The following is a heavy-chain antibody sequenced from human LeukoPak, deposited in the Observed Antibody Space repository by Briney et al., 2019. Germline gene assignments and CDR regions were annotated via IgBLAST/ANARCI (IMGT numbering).Heavy chain of an antibody. J-gene: IGHJ3*01. D-gene: IGHD3-3*01. CDR1: GLTFRNYA. CDR3: ARDGSFWSGFHAFDL. Sequence: GGSLRLSCAASGLTFRNYAMSWVREAPGKGLEWVSTISGDGTETFFADSVRGRFTISRDNSKSTVSLQMNSLRVEDMAVYYCARDGSFWSGFHAFDLWGQGTVVTVSS. V-gene: IGHV3-23*01. CDR2: ISGDGTET.